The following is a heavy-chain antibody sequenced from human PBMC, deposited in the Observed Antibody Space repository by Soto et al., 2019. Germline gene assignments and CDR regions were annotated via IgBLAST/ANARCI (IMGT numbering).Heavy chain of an antibody. Sequence: EVQLLESGGGLVQPGGSLRLSCAASGFTFSSYSMSWVRQAPWKGLEWVSAISGSGGSTYYADSVKGRFTISRDNSKNTLYLQMNSLRAEDTAVYYCAKVGYSSSSFGMDVWGQGTTVTVSS. V-gene: IGHV3-23*01. CDR3: AKVGYSSSSFGMDV. J-gene: IGHJ6*02. CDR2: ISGSGGST. D-gene: IGHD6-13*01. CDR1: GFTFSSYS.